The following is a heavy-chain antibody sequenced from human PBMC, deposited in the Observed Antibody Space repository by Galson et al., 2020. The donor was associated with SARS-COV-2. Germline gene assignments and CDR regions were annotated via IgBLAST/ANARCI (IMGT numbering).Heavy chain of an antibody. Sequence: GESLKISCKATGYAFLTHGISWVRQAPGQGLEWMGRISANNGNTTYVEKFQGRVTMTTETSKSTAYMELRSLRSDDTAVYYCARGSYYYDSSGYYRPFDYWGQGTLVTVSS. CDR2: ISANNGNT. CDR1: GYAFLTHG. J-gene: IGHJ4*02. CDR3: ARGSYYYDSSGYYRPFDY. D-gene: IGHD3-22*01. V-gene: IGHV1-18*01.